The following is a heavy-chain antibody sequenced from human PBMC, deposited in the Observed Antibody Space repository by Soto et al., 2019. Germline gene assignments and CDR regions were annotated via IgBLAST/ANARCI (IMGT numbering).Heavy chain of an antibody. CDR2: ISSSSSYI. CDR3: ARLNWNDGRGAFDI. Sequence: GGSLRLSCAASGFTFSSYSMNWVRQAPGKGLEWVSSISSSSSYIYYADSVKGRFTISRDNAKNSLYLQMNSLRAEDTAVYYCARLNWNDGRGAFDIWGQGTMVTVSS. D-gene: IGHD1-1*01. J-gene: IGHJ3*02. CDR1: GFTFSSYS. V-gene: IGHV3-21*01.